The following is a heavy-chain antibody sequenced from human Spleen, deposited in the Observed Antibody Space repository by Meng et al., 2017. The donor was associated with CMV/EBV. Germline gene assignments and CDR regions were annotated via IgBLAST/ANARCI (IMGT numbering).Heavy chain of an antibody. J-gene: IGHJ6*02. Sequence: SETLSLTCRVSGDSISRYYWSWIRQPPGKGLEWIGHGFYSGSTNYNPALKSRVTISVDTSKNQVSLKLTSVTAADTAIYYCASGAAAVRYNYYYYAMDVWGQGTTVTVSS. CDR2: GFYSGST. D-gene: IGHD2-2*01. V-gene: IGHV4-59*01. CDR1: GDSISRYY. CDR3: ASGAAAVRYNYYYYAMDV.